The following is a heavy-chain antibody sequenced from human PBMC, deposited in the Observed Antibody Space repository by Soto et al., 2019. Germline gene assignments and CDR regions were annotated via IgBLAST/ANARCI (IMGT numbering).Heavy chain of an antibody. CDR3: ARDRGRVSALDI. D-gene: IGHD3-3*01. J-gene: IGHJ3*02. V-gene: IGHV4-59*02. CDR1: GGSVNNYY. CDR2: INENGRT. Sequence: QVQLLESGPGLVKPSETLSLTCTVSGGSVNNYYWTWIRQFPGKGLEWIGYINENGRTNYNPSLEGRLTSSLDTSGNQFSLRLSSVTAADTAIYYCARDRGRVSALDIWGQGTKVTVSS.